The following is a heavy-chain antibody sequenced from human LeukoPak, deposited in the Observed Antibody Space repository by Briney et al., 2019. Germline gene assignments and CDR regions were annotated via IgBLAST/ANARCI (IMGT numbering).Heavy chain of an antibody. Sequence: ASVKVSCKASGGTFSSYAISWVRQAPGQGLEWMGGIIPIFGTANYAQKFQGRVTITADKSTSTAYMELSSLRSEDTAVYYCARGPEAAPGIENWFDPWGQGTLVTVSS. J-gene: IGHJ5*02. CDR3: ARGPEAAPGIENWFDP. CDR1: GGTFSSYA. CDR2: IIPIFGTA. D-gene: IGHD6-13*01. V-gene: IGHV1-69*06.